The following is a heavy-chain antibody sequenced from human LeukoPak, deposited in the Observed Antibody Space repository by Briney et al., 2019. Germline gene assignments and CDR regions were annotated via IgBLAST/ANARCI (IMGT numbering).Heavy chain of an antibody. Sequence: LSGRSLRLSCAASGFTFEDYGLSWVRQAPGKGLEWVSGINWNGVSTGYADSVKGRFTISRHNAKNSLYLQMNSLRAEDTALYYCARFGLGTAMADFDKWGQGTLVTVSS. V-gene: IGHV3-20*04. CDR1: GFTFEDYG. CDR3: ARFGLGTAMADFDK. J-gene: IGHJ4*02. D-gene: IGHD5-18*01. CDR2: INWNGVST.